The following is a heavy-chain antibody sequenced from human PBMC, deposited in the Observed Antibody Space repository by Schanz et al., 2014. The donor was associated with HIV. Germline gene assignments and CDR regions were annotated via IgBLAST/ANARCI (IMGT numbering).Heavy chain of an antibody. D-gene: IGHD3-22*01. V-gene: IGHV3-30*18. CDR1: GFTFDSYG. CDR3: AKDRNYYDSKYIGKGNYYYYYGMDV. Sequence: QVQLVESGGGVVQPGRSLRLSCAASGFTFDSYGIHWVRQAPGKGLEWVAVISYDGTNKKFADSVKGRFTISRDNSKNTLYLQMKSLRPEDTAVYYCAKDRNYYDSKYIGKGNYYYYYGMDVWGQGTTVTVSS. CDR2: ISYDGTNK. J-gene: IGHJ6*02.